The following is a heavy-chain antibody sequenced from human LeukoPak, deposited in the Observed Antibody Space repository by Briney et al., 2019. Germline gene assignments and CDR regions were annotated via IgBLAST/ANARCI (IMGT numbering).Heavy chain of an antibody. J-gene: IGHJ6*02. V-gene: IGHV3-21*01. Sequence: GGSLRLSCAASGFTFSSYAMHWVRQAPGKGLEWVSSISSSSSYIYYADSVKGRFTISRDNAKNSLYLQMNSLRAEDTAVYYCARVGSRIAAAGDEVYYYYGMDVWGQGTTVTVSS. CDR1: GFTFSSYA. CDR2: ISSSSSYI. CDR3: ARVGSRIAAAGDEVYYYYGMDV. D-gene: IGHD6-13*01.